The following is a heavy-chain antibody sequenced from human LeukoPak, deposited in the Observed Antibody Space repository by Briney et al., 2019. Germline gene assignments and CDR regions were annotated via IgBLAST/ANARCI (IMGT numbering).Heavy chain of an antibody. J-gene: IGHJ5*02. CDR3: ARTKWFDP. CDR2: IYSGGST. Sequence: PGGSLRLSCAASGFTVSSNYMSWVRQAPGKGLEWVSVIYSGGSTYYADSVKGRFTLSRDNSKSTLYLQMNSLRAEDTAVYYCARTKWFDPWGQGTLVTVSS. V-gene: IGHV3-53*01. CDR1: GFTVSSNY.